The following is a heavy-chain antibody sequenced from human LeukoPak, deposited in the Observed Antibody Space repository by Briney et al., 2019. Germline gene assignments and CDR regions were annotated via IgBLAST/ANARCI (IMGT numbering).Heavy chain of an antibody. Sequence: SETLSLTCTVSGGSISSSSYYWSWIRQPPGKRLEWIGYIYYTRSTNYNSSLKSRVSISVDTSKNHFSLNLSSVTAADTAVYYCVRSGPYWNYYGMDVWGQGTTVTVSS. CDR1: GGSISSSSYY. V-gene: IGHV4-61*03. CDR2: IYYTRST. CDR3: VRSGPYWNYYGMDV. J-gene: IGHJ6*02. D-gene: IGHD2-8*02.